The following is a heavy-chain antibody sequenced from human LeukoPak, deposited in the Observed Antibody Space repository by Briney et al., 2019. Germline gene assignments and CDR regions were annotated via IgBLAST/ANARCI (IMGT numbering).Heavy chain of an antibody. CDR1: GFTFSSYG. CDR2: IRYDGSNK. D-gene: IGHD6-25*01. J-gene: IGHJ4*02. CDR3: ARDRAGHFDY. V-gene: IGHV3-30*02. Sequence: PGGSLRPSCAASGFTFSSYGMHWVRQAPGKGLEWVTFIRYDGSNKYYTDSVKGRFTISRDNSYKTLYLQMNSLRAEDTALYYCARDRAGHFDYWGQGTLVTVSS.